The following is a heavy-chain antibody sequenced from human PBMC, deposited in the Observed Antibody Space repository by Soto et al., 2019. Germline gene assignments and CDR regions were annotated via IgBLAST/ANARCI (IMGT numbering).Heavy chain of an antibody. CDR2: IWYDGSNK. J-gene: IGHJ4*02. V-gene: IGHV3-33*01. D-gene: IGHD1-26*01. Sequence: QVQLVESGGGVVQPGRSLRISCAASGFSFGSYGMHWVRQAPGKGPEWVAIIWYDGSNKYYADSVKGRFTISRDNSKDTLYLQMNSLRAEDTAVYYCVRDEGGNYYRFDYWGQGTLVTVSS. CDR3: VRDEGGNYYRFDY. CDR1: GFSFGSYG.